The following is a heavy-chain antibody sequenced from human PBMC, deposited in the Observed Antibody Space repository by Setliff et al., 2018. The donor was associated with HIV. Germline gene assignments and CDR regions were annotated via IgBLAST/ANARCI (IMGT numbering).Heavy chain of an antibody. CDR3: AGRSSWYGDAFDI. J-gene: IGHJ3*02. V-gene: IGHV4-39*01. D-gene: IGHD6-13*01. Sequence: SETLSLTCTVSGASISSSSYYWDWIRQPPGKGLEWIGSIYYSGSTYYNPSLKRRVTISVDTSKNQFSLKLSSVTAADTAVYYCAGRSSWYGDAFDIWGQGTMVTVSS. CDR1: GASISSSSYY. CDR2: IYYSGST.